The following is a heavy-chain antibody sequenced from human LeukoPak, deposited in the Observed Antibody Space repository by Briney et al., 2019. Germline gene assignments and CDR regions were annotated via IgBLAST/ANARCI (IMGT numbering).Heavy chain of an antibody. D-gene: IGHD1-26*01. J-gene: IGHJ4*02. CDR1: GFTFSSYA. CDR2: ISGSGGST. V-gene: IGHV3-23*01. Sequence: GGSLRLSCAASGFTFSSYAMSWVRQAPGKGLEWVSAISGSGGSTYYADSVKGWFTISRGNSKNTLYLQMNSLRAEDTAVYYCAKSPRIVGAIPNDYWGQGTLVTVSS. CDR3: AKSPRIVGAIPNDY.